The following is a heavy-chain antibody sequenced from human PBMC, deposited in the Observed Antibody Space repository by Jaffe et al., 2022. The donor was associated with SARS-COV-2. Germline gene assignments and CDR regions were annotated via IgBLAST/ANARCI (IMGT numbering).Heavy chain of an antibody. D-gene: IGHD3-22*01. CDR1: GFTFSSYT. CDR3: ARGYNYYDSSGYAY. V-gene: IGHV3-48*01. Sequence: EVQLVESGGGLVQPGGSLRLSCAASGFTFSSYTMNWVRQAPGKGLEWVSYISSSSSTMYYADSVKGRFTISRDNAKNSLYLQMNSLRAEDTAVYYCARGYNYYDSSGYAYWGQGTLVTVSS. CDR2: ISSSSSTM. J-gene: IGHJ4*02.